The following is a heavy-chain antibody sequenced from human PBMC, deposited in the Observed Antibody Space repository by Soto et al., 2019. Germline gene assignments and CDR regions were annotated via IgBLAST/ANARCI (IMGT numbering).Heavy chain of an antibody. CDR3: ARGQRFSDWFDP. V-gene: IGHV4-4*07. Sequence: SETLSLTCTVTGGAISGYYWTWIRQSDGEGLEWIGRIYSSGSTNYNPSLKSRVTISLDTSMNYFSLRLSSVTAADTAVYYCARGQRFSDWFDPWGQGTLVTVYS. D-gene: IGHD3-3*01. J-gene: IGHJ5*02. CDR2: IYSSGST. CDR1: GGAISGYY.